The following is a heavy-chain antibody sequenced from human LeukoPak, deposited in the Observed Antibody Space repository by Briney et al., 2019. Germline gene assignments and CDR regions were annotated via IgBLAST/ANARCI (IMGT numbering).Heavy chain of an antibody. CDR1: GFTFNSYA. J-gene: IGHJ4*02. CDR2: ISSNGGST. D-gene: IGHD2-2*01. V-gene: IGHV3-64*01. CDR3: AREMGYCSSTSCPTDY. Sequence: GGSLRLSCVASGFTFNSYAMHWVRQAPGKGLEYVSAISSNGGSTYYANSVKGRFTISRDNSKNTLYLQMGSLRAEDMAVYYCAREMGYCSSTSCPTDYWGQGTLVTVSS.